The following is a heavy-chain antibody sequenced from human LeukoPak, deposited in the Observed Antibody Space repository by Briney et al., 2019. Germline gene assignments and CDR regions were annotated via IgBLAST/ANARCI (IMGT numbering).Heavy chain of an antibody. CDR3: ARQDTAMVTVDY. CDR1: GGSISSYY. D-gene: IGHD5-18*01. J-gene: IGHJ4*02. Sequence: SETLSLTCTVSGGSISSYYWSWIRQPPGKGLEWIGYIYYSGSTYYNPSLKSRVTISVDTSKNQFSLKLSSVTAADTAVYYCARQDTAMVTVDYWGQGTLVTVSS. CDR2: IYYSGST. V-gene: IGHV4-59*08.